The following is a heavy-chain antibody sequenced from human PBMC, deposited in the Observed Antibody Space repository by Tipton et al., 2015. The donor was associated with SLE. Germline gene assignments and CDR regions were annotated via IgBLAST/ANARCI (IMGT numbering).Heavy chain of an antibody. CDR3: ARDDTPEGWYFDL. J-gene: IGHJ2*01. V-gene: IGHV3-30-3*01. CDR1: GFTFSSYA. D-gene: IGHD2-2*02. Sequence: SLRLSCAASGFTFSSYAMHWVRQAPGKGLEWVAVISYDGSNKYYADSVKGRFTISRDNSKNTLYLQMDSPRAEDTAVYYCARDDTPEGWYFDLWGRGTLVTVSS. CDR2: ISYDGSNK.